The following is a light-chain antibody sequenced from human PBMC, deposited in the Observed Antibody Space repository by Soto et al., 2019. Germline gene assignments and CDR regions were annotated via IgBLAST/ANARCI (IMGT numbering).Light chain of an antibody. CDR2: DNN. V-gene: IGLV1-44*01. J-gene: IGLJ1*01. CDR1: SSNIGINA. CDR3: AAWDDSLNGLV. Sequence: QSALTQPPSASGTPGQRVTISCSGSSSNIGINAVNWYQQLPGTAPKLVIYDNNQRPSGVPDRFSGSKSGISASLAISGLQSEDEADYYCAAWDDSLNGLVFGTGTKLTVL.